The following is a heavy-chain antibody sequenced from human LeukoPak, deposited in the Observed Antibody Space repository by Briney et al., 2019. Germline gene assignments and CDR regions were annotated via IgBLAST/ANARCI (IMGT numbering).Heavy chain of an antibody. J-gene: IGHJ3*02. CDR2: INPSGGST. CDR1: GYTFTSYY. D-gene: IGHD1-26*01. Sequence: ASVTLSRKASGYTFTSYYMHWVRKAPGQGLEWMGIINPSGGSTSYAHKLQERGTMTRDTSTSTVYMELISLRSEDTAVYYCAGEAESGSYQEVFDIWGQRIMVTVSS. CDR3: AGEAESGSYQEVFDI. V-gene: IGHV1-46*01.